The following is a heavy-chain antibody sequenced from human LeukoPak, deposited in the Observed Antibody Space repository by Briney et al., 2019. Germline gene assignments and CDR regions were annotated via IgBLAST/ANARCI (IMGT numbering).Heavy chain of an antibody. Sequence: SETLPLTCTVSGGSISSHYWSWIRQPPGKGLEWIGYIYYSGSTNYNPSLKSRVTISVDTSKNQFSLKLSSVTAADTAVYYCARDVGGGDAYDAFDIWGQGTMVTVSS. D-gene: IGHD4-17*01. V-gene: IGHV4-59*11. J-gene: IGHJ3*02. CDR2: IYYSGST. CDR1: GGSISSHY. CDR3: ARDVGGGDAYDAFDI.